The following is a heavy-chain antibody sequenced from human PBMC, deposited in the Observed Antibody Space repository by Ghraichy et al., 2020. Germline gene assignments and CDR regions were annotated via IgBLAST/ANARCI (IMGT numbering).Heavy chain of an antibody. V-gene: IGHV3-33*01. Sequence: GGSLRLSCAASGFTFNNYGMHWVRQAPGKGLEWVAVIWYDGTTKYYADSVKGRFTISRDNSKNTLYLQMNSLRAEDTAVYYCARDWVGAQGPDYWGQGTLVTVSS. CDR3: ARDWVGAQGPDY. CDR2: IWYDGTTK. J-gene: IGHJ4*02. D-gene: IGHD1-26*01. CDR1: GFTFNNYG.